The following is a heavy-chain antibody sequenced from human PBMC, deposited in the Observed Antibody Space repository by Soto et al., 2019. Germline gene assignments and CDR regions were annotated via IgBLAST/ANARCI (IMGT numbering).Heavy chain of an antibody. V-gene: IGHV3-30*18. J-gene: IGHJ1*01. CDR1: GFTFSSYG. CDR2: ISYDVSNK. CDR3: AKDLVVRDYVWGSYAAT. Sequence: GGSLRLSCAASGFTFSSYGMHWVRQAPGKGLEWVAVISYDVSNKYYADSVKGRFTISRDNSKNTLYLQMNSLRAEDTAGYYCAKDLVVRDYVWGSYAATWGQGTVVTVS. D-gene: IGHD3-16*01.